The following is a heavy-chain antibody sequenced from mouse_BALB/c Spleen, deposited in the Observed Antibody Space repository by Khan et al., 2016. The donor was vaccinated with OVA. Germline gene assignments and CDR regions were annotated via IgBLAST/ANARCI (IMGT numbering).Heavy chain of an antibody. Sequence: VQLQQSGPGLVKPSQSLSLTCTVTGYSITSGYGWNWIRQFPGNKLEWMGYISYSGSTNYNPYLKSRISINRDTSKNQFFLQLNTVTTEDTATYYCARTARIKYWGQGTTLTVSS. D-gene: IGHD1-2*01. CDR1: GYSITSGYG. J-gene: IGHJ2*01. CDR2: ISYSGST. CDR3: ARTARIKY. V-gene: IGHV3-2*02.